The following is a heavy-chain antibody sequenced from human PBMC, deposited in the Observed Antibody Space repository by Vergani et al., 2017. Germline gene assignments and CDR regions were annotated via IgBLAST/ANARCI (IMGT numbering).Heavy chain of an antibody. CDR3: ARILSSGYCSSTSCSKRGAFDI. CDR1: GFSLSNARMG. V-gene: IGHV2-26*01. D-gene: IGHD2-2*01. CDR2: IFSNDEK. Sequence: QVTLKESGPVLVKPTETLTLTCTVSGFSLSNARMGVSWIRQPPGKALEWLAHIFSNDEKSYSTSLKSRLTISKDTSKSQVVLTMTNMDPVDTATYYCARILSSGYCSSTSCSKRGAFDIWGQGTMVTVSS. J-gene: IGHJ3*02.